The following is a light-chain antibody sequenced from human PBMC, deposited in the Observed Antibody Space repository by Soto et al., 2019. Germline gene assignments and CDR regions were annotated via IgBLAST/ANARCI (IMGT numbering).Light chain of an antibody. CDR3: QQFAASPRT. V-gene: IGKV3-20*01. J-gene: IGKJ1*01. CDR2: DAS. Sequence: VVLTQSLGTLALSSGARATLSCRASQSVSSSYLAWYQHRPGQAPRLLFYDASNRATGIPDRFSGSGSGTDFTLTISRLEPEDFAVYYCQQFAASPRTFGQGTKVDIK. CDR1: QSVSSSY.